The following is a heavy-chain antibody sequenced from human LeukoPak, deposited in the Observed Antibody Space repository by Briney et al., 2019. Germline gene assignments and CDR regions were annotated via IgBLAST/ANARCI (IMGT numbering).Heavy chain of an antibody. J-gene: IGHJ4*02. D-gene: IGHD3-10*01. V-gene: IGHV4-59*11. CDR1: DGSINSHY. Sequence: SETLSLTCSVSDGSINSHYWSWIRQPPGKRLEWIGYIFNTGNTNYNPSLASRVTMSLRLSPVTAADTAIYYCASRPADTTWYGVFDYWSQGTLVTVSS. CDR2: IFNTGNT. CDR3: ASRPADTTWYGVFDY.